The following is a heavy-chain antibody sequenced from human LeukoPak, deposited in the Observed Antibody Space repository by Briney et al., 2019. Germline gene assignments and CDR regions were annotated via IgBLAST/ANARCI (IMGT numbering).Heavy chain of an antibody. J-gene: IGHJ4*02. V-gene: IGHV1-3*01. D-gene: IGHD6-13*01. Sequence: ASVKVSCKASGYRFTTYAMHWVRQAPGQRLEWMGWINAGNGDTKYSQKFQGRVAFTRDTSASTAYMELSSLRSEDTAVYYCARLSIAAAATAYWGQGTLVTVSS. CDR1: GYRFTTYA. CDR2: INAGNGDT. CDR3: ARLSIAAAATAY.